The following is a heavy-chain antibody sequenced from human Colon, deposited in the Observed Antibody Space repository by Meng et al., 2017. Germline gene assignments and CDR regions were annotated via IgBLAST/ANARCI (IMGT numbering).Heavy chain of an antibody. CDR1: GGSISSSSYY. D-gene: IGHD2/OR15-2a*01. CDR3: VRGPTVKYFDY. J-gene: IGHJ4*02. Sequence: SETLSLTCTVSGGSISSSSYYWGWIRQPPGKGLEWIGSIYYSGNTYYNPSLKSRVTISVDTSKNQFSLNLSSVTASDTAVYFCVRGPTVKYFDYWGQGTQVTVSS. V-gene: IGHV4-39*07. CDR2: IYYSGNT.